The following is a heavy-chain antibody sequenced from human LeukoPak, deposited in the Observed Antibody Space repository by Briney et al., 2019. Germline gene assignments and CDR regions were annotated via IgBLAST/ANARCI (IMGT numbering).Heavy chain of an antibody. Sequence: PSETLFLTCTVSGGSISSFYWSWIRKPPGKGLEWIGYIYYSGSTNYNPSLKSRVTISVDTSKNQFSLKLSSVTAADTAVYYCARLGYSYGYFSFDYWGQGTLVTVSS. D-gene: IGHD5-18*01. J-gene: IGHJ4*02. CDR1: GGSISSFY. CDR3: ARLGYSYGYFSFDY. CDR2: IYYSGST. V-gene: IGHV4-59*01.